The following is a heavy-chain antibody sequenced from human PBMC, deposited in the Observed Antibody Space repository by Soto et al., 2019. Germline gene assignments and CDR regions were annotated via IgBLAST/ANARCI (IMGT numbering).Heavy chain of an antibody. Sequence: GGSLRLSCAASGFTFSSYAMRWVRRAPGEGLEWVSAISGSGGSTYYADSVKGRFTISRDNSKNTLYLQMNSLRAEDTAVYYCANGGQVVTSPHDAFDIWGQGTMVTVSS. V-gene: IGHV3-23*01. D-gene: IGHD3-22*01. CDR2: ISGSGGST. J-gene: IGHJ3*02. CDR1: GFTFSSYA. CDR3: ANGGQVVTSPHDAFDI.